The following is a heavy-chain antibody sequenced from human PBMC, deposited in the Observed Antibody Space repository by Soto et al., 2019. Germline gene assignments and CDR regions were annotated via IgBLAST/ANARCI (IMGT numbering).Heavy chain of an antibody. Sequence: QVQLVESGGGVVQPGRSLRLSCAASGFTFSSYGMHWVRQAPGKGLEWVAVISYDGSNKYYADSVKGRFTISRDNSKNTLYLQMNSLRAEDTAVYNCAKEVVVGATTGLGDYYYYYGMDVWGQGTTVTVSS. CDR2: ISYDGSNK. V-gene: IGHV3-30*18. D-gene: IGHD1-26*01. CDR3: AKEVVVGATTGLGDYYYYYGMDV. CDR1: GFTFSSYG. J-gene: IGHJ6*02.